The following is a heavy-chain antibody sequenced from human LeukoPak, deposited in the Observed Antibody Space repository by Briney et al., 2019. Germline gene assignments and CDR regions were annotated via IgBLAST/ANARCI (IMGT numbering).Heavy chain of an antibody. Sequence: GASVKVSCKASGYTFTRYGISWVRQAPGQALEWMGWISAYNGHTNYAQKFQGRVTMTTDTSTSTAYMELRSLRSGDTGVYYCARQVDTTMALPDYWGQGTLVTVSS. D-gene: IGHD5-18*01. J-gene: IGHJ4*02. CDR1: GYTFTRYG. CDR3: ARQVDTTMALPDY. V-gene: IGHV1-18*01. CDR2: ISAYNGHT.